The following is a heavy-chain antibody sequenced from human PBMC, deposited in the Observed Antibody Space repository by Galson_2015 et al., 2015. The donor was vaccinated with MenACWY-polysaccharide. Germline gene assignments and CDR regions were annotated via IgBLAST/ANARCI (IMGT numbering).Heavy chain of an antibody. CDR2: IKKDGGEK. CDR1: GFTFKNYW. Sequence: SLRLSCAVSGFTFKNYWMSWVRQAPGKGLEWVANIKKDGGEKYCVDSVKGRFTISRDNGRSSLYLQMNGLRAEDTAVYYCARGHYGMDVWGQGTTVIVS. CDR3: ARGHYGMDV. J-gene: IGHJ6*02. V-gene: IGHV3-7*01.